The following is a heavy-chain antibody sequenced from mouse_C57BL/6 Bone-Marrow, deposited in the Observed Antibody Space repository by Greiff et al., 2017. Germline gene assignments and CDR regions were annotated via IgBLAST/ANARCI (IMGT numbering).Heavy chain of an antibody. Sequence: VQLQQPGTELVKPGASVKLSCKASGYTFTSYWMHWVKQRPGQGLEWIGNINPSNGGTNYNEKFKSKATLTLDKSSSTAYMQLSSLTSEDSAVYYCARDGNYGWYFDVWGTGTTVTVSS. CDR1: GYTFTSYW. J-gene: IGHJ1*03. D-gene: IGHD2-1*01. V-gene: IGHV1-53*01. CDR2: INPSNGGT. CDR3: ARDGNYGWYFDV.